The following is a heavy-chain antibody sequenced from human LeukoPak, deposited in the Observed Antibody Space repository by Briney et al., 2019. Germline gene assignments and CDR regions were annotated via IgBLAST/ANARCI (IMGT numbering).Heavy chain of an antibody. Sequence: PPGGSLRLSCAASGFTFSSYAMSWVRQAPGKGLEWVSAISGSGGSTYYADSVKGRFTISRHNSKNTLYLQMNSLRAEDTAVYYCARSHSSSWSSDAFDIWGQGTMVTVSS. V-gene: IGHV3-23*01. CDR1: GFTFSSYA. CDR2: ISGSGGST. J-gene: IGHJ3*02. CDR3: ARSHSSSWSSDAFDI. D-gene: IGHD6-13*01.